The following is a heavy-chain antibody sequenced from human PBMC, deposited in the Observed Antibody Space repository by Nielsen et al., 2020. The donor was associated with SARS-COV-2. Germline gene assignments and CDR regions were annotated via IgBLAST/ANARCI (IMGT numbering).Heavy chain of an antibody. D-gene: IGHD3-16*01. Sequence: SETLSLTCSVHGGSFTDYYWSWIRQPPGRGLEWIGEINLGGGTNYNPSLKSRVTMSLDTSKNQFSLKLSSVTAADTAVYYCARERHDGSSDYWGQGTLVTVSS. CDR2: INLGGGT. CDR3: ARERHDGSSDY. V-gene: IGHV4-34*01. CDR1: GGSFTDYY. J-gene: IGHJ4*02.